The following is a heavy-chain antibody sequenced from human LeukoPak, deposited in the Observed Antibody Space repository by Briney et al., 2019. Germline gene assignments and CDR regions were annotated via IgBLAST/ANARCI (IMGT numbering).Heavy chain of an antibody. J-gene: IGHJ4*02. Sequence: GGSLRLSCAASGFTFGSSAMSWVRQAPGKGPEWVSTFSRSGPDTYYADSVKGRFTIFRDNSKNTLYLQMNSLRAEDTAVYYCAKGSIGSWYYFDYWGQGTLVTVSS. D-gene: IGHD6-13*01. CDR2: FSRSGPDT. CDR3: AKGSIGSWYYFDY. CDR1: GFTFGSSA. V-gene: IGHV3-23*01.